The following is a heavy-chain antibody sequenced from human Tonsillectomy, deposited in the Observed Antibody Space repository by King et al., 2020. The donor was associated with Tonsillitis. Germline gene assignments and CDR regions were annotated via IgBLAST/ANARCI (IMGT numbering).Heavy chain of an antibody. CDR1: GFTFSSYS. Sequence: VQLVESGGGLVQPGGSLSLSCAASGFTFSSYSMNWVRQAPGKGLEWVTYISSSSSTIYYADSAKGRFTISRDNAKNSLYLQMNSLRAEDTAVYYCARDVDYWGQGTLVTVSS. CDR2: ISSSSSTI. V-gene: IGHV3-48*01. CDR3: ARDVDY. J-gene: IGHJ4*02.